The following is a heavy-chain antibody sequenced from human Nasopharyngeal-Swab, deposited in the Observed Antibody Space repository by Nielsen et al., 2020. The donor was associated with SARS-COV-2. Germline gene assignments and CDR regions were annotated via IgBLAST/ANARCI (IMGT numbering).Heavy chain of an antibody. CDR1: GFTFSNSW. CDR3: ARDFVKTGD. Sequence: GESLKISCAVSGFTFSNSWVHWVRQAPGKGLVWVSRINSDGSRTGYADSVKGRFTISIDNAKNTLSLQMNSLRAEDTAVYYCARDFVKTGDWGQGTLVTVSS. CDR2: INSDGSRT. D-gene: IGHD7-27*01. V-gene: IGHV3-74*01. J-gene: IGHJ4*02.